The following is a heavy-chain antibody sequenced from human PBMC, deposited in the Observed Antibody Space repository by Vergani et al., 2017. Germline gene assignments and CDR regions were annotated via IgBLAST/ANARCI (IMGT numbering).Heavy chain of an antibody. J-gene: IGHJ4*02. Sequence: AASGFTFSGSAMHWVRQTSGKGLEWIGRIRDKTYNYATAYAVSVKGRFIISRDDSKKTAYLQLSGLKTEDTAVYFCSRGRGYSFGYSDYWGQGTLVTVSS. CDR1: GFTFSGSA. D-gene: IGHD5-18*01. CDR2: IRDKTYNYAT. V-gene: IGHV3-73*01. CDR3: SRGRGYSFGYSDY.